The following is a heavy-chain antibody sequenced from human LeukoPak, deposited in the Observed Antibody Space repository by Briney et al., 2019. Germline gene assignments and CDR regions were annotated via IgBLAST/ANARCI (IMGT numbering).Heavy chain of an antibody. V-gene: IGHV4-34*01. D-gene: IGHD6-13*01. CDR1: GGSFSGYY. CDR3: ASSYSSSWYFFDY. Sequence: LSETLSLTCAVYGGSFSGYYWSWIRQPPGKGLEWIGEINHSGSTNYNPSLKSRVTISVDTSKNQFSLKLSSVTAADTAVYYCASSYSSSWYFFDYWGQGTLVTVSS. J-gene: IGHJ4*02. CDR2: INHSGST.